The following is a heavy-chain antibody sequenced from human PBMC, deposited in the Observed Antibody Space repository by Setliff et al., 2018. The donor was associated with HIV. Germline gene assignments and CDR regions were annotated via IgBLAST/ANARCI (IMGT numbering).Heavy chain of an antibody. CDR3: ARDGYYYDSSGHLAYYFDY. J-gene: IGHJ4*02. D-gene: IGHD3-22*01. Sequence: GASVKVSCKASGYTFTSYGMSWVRQAPGQGLEWMGWINTYTGNPTYAQDCTGRFVFSLDTSVSTAYLQISSLKAEDIAVYYCARDGYYYDSSGHLAYYFDYWGQGTLVTVSS. CDR2: INTYTGNP. V-gene: IGHV7-4-1*02. CDR1: GYTFTSYG.